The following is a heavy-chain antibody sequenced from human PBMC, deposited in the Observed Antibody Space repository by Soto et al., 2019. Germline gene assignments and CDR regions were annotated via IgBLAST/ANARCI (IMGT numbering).Heavy chain of an antibody. CDR2: ISSGGSAI. J-gene: IGHJ3*02. V-gene: IGHV3-11*01. D-gene: IGHD2-2*01. CDR3: ARVKECSSTSCYARDAFDI. Sequence: GGSLRLSCAASGFTFSDHYMSWIRQAPRKGLEWVSYISSGGSAIYYADSVKGRFTISRDNAKNSLYLQMNSLRAEDTAVYYCARVKECSSTSCYARDAFDIWGQGTMVTVSS. CDR1: GFTFSDHY.